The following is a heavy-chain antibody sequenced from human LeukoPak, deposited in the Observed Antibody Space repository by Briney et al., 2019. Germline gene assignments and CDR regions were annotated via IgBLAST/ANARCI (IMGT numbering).Heavy chain of an antibody. CDR1: GFTFSDYY. CDR2: ITSSGTII. D-gene: IGHD1-26*01. Sequence: PGGSLRLSCTASGFTFSDYYMSWIRQAPGKGLEWVPYITSSGTIIYYADSVKGRSTISRDNAKNSLYLQMNSLRPEDTAVYYCASGEWDLLGEWFFDYWGQGTLVTVSS. V-gene: IGHV3-11*04. J-gene: IGHJ4*02. CDR3: ASGEWDLLGEWFFDY.